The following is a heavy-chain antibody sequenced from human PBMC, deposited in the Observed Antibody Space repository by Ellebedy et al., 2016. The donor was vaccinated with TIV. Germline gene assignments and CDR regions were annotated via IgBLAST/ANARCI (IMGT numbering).Heavy chain of an antibody. CDR3: ARSQGLWKADY. J-gene: IGHJ4*02. D-gene: IGHD6-25*01. CDR2: ISGDALRT. Sequence: GGSLRLSCAASGFTFSAYAMSWVRQAPGKGLEWVSAISGDALRTFYAESVKGHFAVSRDNSKNTVYLQMNSLRAEDAAVYFCARSQGLWKADYWGQGTLVTVSS. CDR1: GFTFSAYA. V-gene: IGHV3-23*01.